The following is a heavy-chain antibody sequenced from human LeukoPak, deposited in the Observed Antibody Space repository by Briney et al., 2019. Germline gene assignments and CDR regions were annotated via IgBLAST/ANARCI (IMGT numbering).Heavy chain of an antibody. D-gene: IGHD3-10*01. V-gene: IGHV4-59*05. CDR1: GGSISSYY. Sequence: TASETLSLTCTVSGGSISSYYWSWIRQPPGKGLEWIGSIYYSGSTYYNPSLKSRVTISVDTSKNQFSLKLSSVTAADTAVYYCARTRYYYNSRSYGAPYYFDYWGQGTLVTVSS. CDR3: ARTRYYYNSRSYGAPYYFDY. CDR2: IYYSGST. J-gene: IGHJ4*02.